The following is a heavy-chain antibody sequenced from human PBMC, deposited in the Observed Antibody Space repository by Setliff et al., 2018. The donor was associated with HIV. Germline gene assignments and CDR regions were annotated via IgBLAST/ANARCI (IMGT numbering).Heavy chain of an antibody. CDR1: GGTFSSYA. J-gene: IGHJ6*02. D-gene: IGHD5-12*01. Sequence: SVKVSCKASGGTFSSYAISWVRQAPGQGLEWMGGIIPIFGTANYAQKFQGRVTITADESTSPAYMELSSLRSEDTAVYYCARDGGYSGYQNYYGMDVWGQGTTVTVSS. CDR2: IIPIFGTA. CDR3: ARDGGYSGYQNYYGMDV. V-gene: IGHV1-69*13.